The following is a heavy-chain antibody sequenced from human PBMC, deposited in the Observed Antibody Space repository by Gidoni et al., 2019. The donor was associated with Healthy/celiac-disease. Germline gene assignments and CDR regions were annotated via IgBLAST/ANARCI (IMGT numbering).Heavy chain of an antibody. CDR1: GFTFSSYS. J-gene: IGHJ6*02. Sequence: EVQLVESGGGLVKPGGSLRLSCAASGFTFSSYSMNWVRQAPGKGLEWVSSISSSSSYIYYADSVKGRFTISRDNAKNSLYLQMNSLRAEDTAVYYCARDQDCSSTSCYEPPGMDVWGQGTTVTVSS. D-gene: IGHD2-2*01. CDR3: ARDQDCSSTSCYEPPGMDV. V-gene: IGHV3-21*01. CDR2: ISSSSSYI.